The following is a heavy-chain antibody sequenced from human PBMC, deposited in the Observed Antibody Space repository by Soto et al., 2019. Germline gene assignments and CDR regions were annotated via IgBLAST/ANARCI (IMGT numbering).Heavy chain of an antibody. V-gene: IGHV4-34*01. CDR3: ARGLRSELLWLGELSTELDY. CDR2: INHSGST. J-gene: IGHJ4*02. D-gene: IGHD3-10*01. CDR1: GGSFSGYY. Sequence: QVQLQQWGAGLLKPSETLSLTCAVYGGSFSGYYWSWIRQPPGKGLEWIGEINHSGSTNYNPSLKGRVTISVDTSKNQFSLKLSSVTAADTAVYYWARGLRSELLWLGELSTELDYWGQGTLVTVSS.